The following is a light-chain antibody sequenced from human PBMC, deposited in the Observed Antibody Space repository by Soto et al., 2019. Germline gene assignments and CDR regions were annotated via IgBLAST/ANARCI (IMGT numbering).Light chain of an antibody. Sequence: QSALTQPRSVSGSPGQSVTISCTGTSSDVGGYNYVSWYQQHPGKAPKLMIYAVSKRPSGVPDRFSGSKSGNTASLTISGLQAEDEADYYCCSYAGSRYVFGTGTKLTVL. CDR2: AVS. J-gene: IGLJ1*01. V-gene: IGLV2-11*01. CDR3: CSYAGSRYV. CDR1: SSDVGGYNY.